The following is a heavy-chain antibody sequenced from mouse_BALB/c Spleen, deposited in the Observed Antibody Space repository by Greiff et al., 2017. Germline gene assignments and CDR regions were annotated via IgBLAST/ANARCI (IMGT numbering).Heavy chain of an antibody. J-gene: IGHJ4*01. Sequence: QVQLKQSGAELARPGASVKLSCKASGYTFTDYYINWVKQRTGQGLEWIGEIYPGSGNTYYNEKFKGKATLTADKSSSTAYMQLSSLTSEDSAVYFCARGYRGMDYWGQGTSVTVSS. D-gene: IGHD1-2*01. CDR2: IYPGSGNT. V-gene: IGHV1-77*01. CDR3: ARGYRGMDY. CDR1: GYTFTDYY.